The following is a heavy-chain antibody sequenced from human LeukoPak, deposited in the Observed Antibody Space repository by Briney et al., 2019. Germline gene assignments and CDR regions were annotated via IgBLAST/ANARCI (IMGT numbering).Heavy chain of an antibody. Sequence: NTSETLSLTCTVSGGSISSGGYYWSWIRQHPGKGLEWIGYIYYSGSTYYNPSLKSRVTISVDTSKNQFSLKLSSVTAADTAVYYCARQGTMIVVVTAYFDYWGQGTLVTVSS. CDR1: GGSISSGGYY. CDR2: IYYSGST. V-gene: IGHV4-31*03. J-gene: IGHJ4*02. CDR3: ARQGTMIVVVTAYFDY. D-gene: IGHD3-22*01.